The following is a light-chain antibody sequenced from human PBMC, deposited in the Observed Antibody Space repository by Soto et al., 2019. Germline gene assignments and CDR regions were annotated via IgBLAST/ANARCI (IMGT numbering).Light chain of an antibody. CDR3: SSYTITSSYV. Sequence: QSALTQPASVSGSPGQSITISCTGTSSDVGGYNYVSWYQQHPGKAPKLMIYEVSNRPSGVSNRFSGSKSGNTASLTISGLQAEDEADYFCSSYTITSSYVFGNGPKVTV. J-gene: IGLJ1*01. CDR2: EVS. V-gene: IGLV2-14*01. CDR1: SSDVGGYNY.